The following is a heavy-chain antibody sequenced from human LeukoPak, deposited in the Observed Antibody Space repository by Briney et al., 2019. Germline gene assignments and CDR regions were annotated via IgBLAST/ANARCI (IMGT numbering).Heavy chain of an antibody. CDR3: ARRTTIFGVVTKYYFDY. Sequence: PSETLSLTCTVSGYSISSGYYWGWIRQPPGKRLEWIGSIYHSGSTYYNPSLKSRVTISVDTSKNQFSLKLSSVTAADTAVYYCARRTTIFGVVTKYYFDYWGQGTLVTVSS. V-gene: IGHV4-38-2*02. J-gene: IGHJ4*02. CDR2: IYHSGST. CDR1: GYSISSGYY. D-gene: IGHD3-3*01.